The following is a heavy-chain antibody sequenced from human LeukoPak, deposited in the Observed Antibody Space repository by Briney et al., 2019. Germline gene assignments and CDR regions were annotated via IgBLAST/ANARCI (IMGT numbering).Heavy chain of an antibody. CDR3: ARITLVGSSDRYFDY. D-gene: IGHD1-26*01. CDR1: GGSISSYY. Sequence: SETLSLTCTVSGGSISSYYWSWIRQPPGKGLEWIGYIYYSGSTFYNPSLKSRVTISVDTSKNQFSLKLTSVTAADTAVYYCARITLVGSSDRYFDYWGQGTLVTVSS. CDR2: IYYSGST. J-gene: IGHJ4*02. V-gene: IGHV4-59*12.